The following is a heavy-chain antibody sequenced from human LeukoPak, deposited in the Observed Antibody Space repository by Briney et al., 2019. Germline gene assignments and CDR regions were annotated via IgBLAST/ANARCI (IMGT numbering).Heavy chain of an antibody. D-gene: IGHD5-24*01. J-gene: IGHJ1*01. CDR2: FKNDGSSA. Sequence: GGSLRLXCAVSGFTSSDYWMHWVRQAPGKGLVWVSRFKNDGSSATYADSVKGRFTISRDEAKNTLYLQMNSLRVEDTAVYYCARLTRVGYNSYVYWGPGTLVTVSS. CDR1: GFTSSDYW. V-gene: IGHV3-74*01. CDR3: ARLTRVGYNSYVY.